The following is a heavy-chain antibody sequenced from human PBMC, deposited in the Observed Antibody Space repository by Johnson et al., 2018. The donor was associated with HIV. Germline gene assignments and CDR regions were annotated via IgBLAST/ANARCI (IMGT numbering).Heavy chain of an antibody. Sequence: VQLVESGGGVVQPGRSLRLSCAASGFTFSLYWMTWVRQAPGNGLEWVANIKQDGSEKYYVDYVKGRFTISRDNAKNSLYLQMNSLRAEDTALYYCARDRWELLSCAFDIWGQGTMVTVSS. V-gene: IGHV3-7*03. CDR1: GFTFSLYW. D-gene: IGHD1-26*01. J-gene: IGHJ3*02. CDR2: IKQDGSEK. CDR3: ARDRWELLSCAFDI.